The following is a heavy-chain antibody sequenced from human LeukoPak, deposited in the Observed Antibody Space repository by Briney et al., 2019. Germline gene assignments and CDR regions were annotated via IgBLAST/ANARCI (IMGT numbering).Heavy chain of an antibody. CDR2: ISGGGGST. J-gene: IGHJ6*02. Sequence: GGSLRLSCAASGLPFRGNAMGWVRQAQGKGLDWVSAISGGGGSTYYADSVKGRFTISRDNSKNTLYLQMNSLRAEDTAVYYCAKAINVDTAMEYYYYGMDVWGQGTTVTVSS. CDR1: GLPFRGNA. D-gene: IGHD5-18*01. V-gene: IGHV3-23*01. CDR3: AKAINVDTAMEYYYYGMDV.